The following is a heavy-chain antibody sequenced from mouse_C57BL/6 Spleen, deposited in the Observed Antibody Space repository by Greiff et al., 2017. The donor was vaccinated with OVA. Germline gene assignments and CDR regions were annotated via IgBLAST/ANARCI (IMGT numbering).Heavy chain of an antibody. D-gene: IGHD1-1*01. CDR3: ARDGYGSSYPFGY. Sequence: VQLQQPGAELVLPGASVKLSCKASGFTFTSYWMHWVPQSPGKGLEWIGEIDPSDSYTKYNQKFKGKSTLTVYKSTSTAYMQFSSLTTEDSAVYNSARDGYGSSYPFGYWGQGTLVTVSA. CDR2: IDPSDSYT. CDR1: GFTFTSYW. V-gene: IGHV1-69*01. J-gene: IGHJ3*01.